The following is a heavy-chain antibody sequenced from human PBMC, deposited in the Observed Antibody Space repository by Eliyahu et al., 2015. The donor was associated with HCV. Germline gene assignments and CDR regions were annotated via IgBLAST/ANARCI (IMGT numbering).Heavy chain of an antibody. CDR3: ARGVVYYDSSGSWAFDI. D-gene: IGHD3-22*01. V-gene: IGHV4-59*01. CDR1: GGXISSXY. Sequence: QVQLQESGPGXVKPSETLSLTCTVSGGXISSXYWSWIRQPPGKGLXWIGYIYYSGSTNYXPSLKXRVTISVDTSKNQFSLKLSSVTAADTAVYYCARGVVYYDSSGSWAFDIWGQGTMVTVSS. CDR2: IYYSGST. J-gene: IGHJ3*02.